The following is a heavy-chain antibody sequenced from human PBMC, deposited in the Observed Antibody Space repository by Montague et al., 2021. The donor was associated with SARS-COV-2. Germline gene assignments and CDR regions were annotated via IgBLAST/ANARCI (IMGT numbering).Heavy chain of an antibody. V-gene: IGHV4-59*08. D-gene: IGHD3-10*01. CDR1: GGSISNYF. Sequence: SETLSLTCSVSGGSISNYFWSWIRQTPGKGLEWIGYIYNGGSIDYNPPLKSRVTISVDTSKNQFSLKLSSVTAADTAVYYCARAGSGSYSFYYYYGMDVWGQGTTVTVSS. CDR2: IYNGGSI. CDR3: ARAGSGSYSFYYYYGMDV. J-gene: IGHJ6*02.